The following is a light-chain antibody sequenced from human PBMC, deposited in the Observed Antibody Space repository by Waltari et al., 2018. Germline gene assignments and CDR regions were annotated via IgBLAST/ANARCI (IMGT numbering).Light chain of an antibody. CDR3: QQSYSSPWT. Sequence: DIQMTQSPSTLSASVGDTVTITCRASQSVSSWLAWYQQKAGKAPTVLIYDASDLESGVPSRFSGSGSGTDFTLTISSLQPEDFAIYYCQQSYSSPWTFAQGTKVEIK. J-gene: IGKJ1*01. CDR1: QSVSSW. CDR2: DAS. V-gene: IGKV1-5*01.